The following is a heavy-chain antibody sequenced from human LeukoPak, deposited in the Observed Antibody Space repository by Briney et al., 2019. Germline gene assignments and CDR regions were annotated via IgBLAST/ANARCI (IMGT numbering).Heavy chain of an antibody. J-gene: IGHJ6*02. Sequence: GGSLRPSCAASGFTFNSYAMTWVRQAPGKGLEWVSAISASGGSTYYADSVKGRFTISRDNSKSTLYLQMNSLRSEDTAVYYCAKPRQQLVRYGLDVWGQGTTVIVSS. CDR2: ISASGGST. D-gene: IGHD6-6*01. CDR3: AKPRQQLVRYGLDV. CDR1: GFTFNSYA. V-gene: IGHV3-23*01.